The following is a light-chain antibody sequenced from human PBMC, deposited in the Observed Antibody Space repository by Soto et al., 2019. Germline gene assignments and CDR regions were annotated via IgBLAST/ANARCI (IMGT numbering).Light chain of an antibody. CDR1: QNIRNL. V-gene: IGKV1-5*01. Sequence: DIQLTQSPSTLSAAVGDSVTITCRASQNIRNLLAWYQQKPGKAPKPLIYDASTLKTGVPSRFSGSGSGSEFNFTITGLQPDDFATDFCQQYNTYATFGQGTRLEIK. J-gene: IGKJ5*01. CDR3: QQYNTYAT. CDR2: DAS.